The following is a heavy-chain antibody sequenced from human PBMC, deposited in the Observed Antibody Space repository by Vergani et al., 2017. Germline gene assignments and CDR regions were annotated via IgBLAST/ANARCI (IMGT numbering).Heavy chain of an antibody. CDR2: IWYDGSNK. D-gene: IGHD2-2*01. J-gene: IGHJ6*03. V-gene: IGHV3-33*03. CDR1: GFTFSSYA. Sequence: QVQLVESGGGVVQPGRSLRLSCAASGFTFSSYAMHWVRQAPGKGLEWVAVIWYDGSNKYYADSVKGRFTISRDNAKNSLYLQMNSLRAEDTAVYYCAGSVCSWYAGMSPNCYMDVWGK. CDR3: AGSVCSWYAGMSPNCYMDV.